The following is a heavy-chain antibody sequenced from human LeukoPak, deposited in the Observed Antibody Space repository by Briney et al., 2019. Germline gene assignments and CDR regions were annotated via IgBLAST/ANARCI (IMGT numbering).Heavy chain of an antibody. CDR2: IYPYDSDT. CDR1: GYNFTTYW. CDR3: ARMIGLGEVSPYFDY. V-gene: IGHV5-51*01. J-gene: IGHJ4*02. Sequence: GESLKISCKGSGYNFTTYWIGWVRQMPGKGLEWMGIIYPYDSDTRYNPTFQGQVIISADKSISTAYLQWNSLKASDTAMYYCARMIGLGEVSPYFDYWGQGSLVTVSS. D-gene: IGHD3-16*02.